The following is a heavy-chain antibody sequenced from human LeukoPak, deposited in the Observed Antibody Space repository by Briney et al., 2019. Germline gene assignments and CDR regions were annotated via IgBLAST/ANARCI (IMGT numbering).Heavy chain of an antibody. CDR3: AKAQGGSGWYGPNWYFDL. J-gene: IGHJ2*01. CDR1: GFTFDDYA. CDR2: ISWNSGSI. V-gene: IGHV3-9*03. D-gene: IGHD6-19*01. Sequence: GRSLRLSCAASGFTFDDYAMHWVRRAPGKGLEWVSGISWNSGSIGYADSVKGRFTISRDNAKNSLYLQMNSLRAEDMALYYCAKAQGGSGWYGPNWYFDLWGRGTLVTVSS.